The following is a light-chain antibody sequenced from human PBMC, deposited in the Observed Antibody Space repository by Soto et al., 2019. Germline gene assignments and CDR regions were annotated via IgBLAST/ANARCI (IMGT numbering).Light chain of an antibody. CDR3: AACDDSLNGFYV. CDR1: SSNIGSNT. J-gene: IGLJ1*01. Sequence: QSVLTQPPSASGTPGQRVTISCSGSSSNIGSNTVNWYQQLPGTAPKLLIYSNNQRPSGVPDRFSGSKSGTSASLAISGLQSDDEADYYCAACDDSLNGFYVFGTGTKVTVL. CDR2: SNN. V-gene: IGLV1-44*01.